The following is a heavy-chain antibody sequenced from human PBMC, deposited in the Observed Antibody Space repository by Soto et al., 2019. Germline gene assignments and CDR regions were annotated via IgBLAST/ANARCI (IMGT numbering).Heavy chain of an antibody. CDR1: GFTFSSYS. V-gene: IGHV3-21*01. Sequence: LRLSFAASGFTFSSYSMNWVRQAPGKGLEWVSSISSSSSYIYYADSVKGRFTISRDNAKNSLYLQMNSLRAEDTAVYYCARVAYYDFWSGYLAAYYYYGMDVWGQGTTVTVSS. CDR2: ISSSSSYI. D-gene: IGHD3-3*01. CDR3: ARVAYYDFWSGYLAAYYYYGMDV. J-gene: IGHJ6*02.